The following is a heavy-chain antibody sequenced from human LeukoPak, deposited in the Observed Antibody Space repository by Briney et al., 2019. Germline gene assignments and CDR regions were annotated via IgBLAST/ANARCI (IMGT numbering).Heavy chain of an antibody. Sequence: SETLSLTCTVSGGSISSYYWNWIRQPPGKGLECIGYIYFSGSTNYNPSLKSRVTISVDTSKNQFSLKLSSVTAADTAVYYCASYRGGDPDAFDIWGQGTMVTVSS. J-gene: IGHJ3*02. CDR2: IYFSGST. V-gene: IGHV4-59*01. CDR1: GGSISSYY. D-gene: IGHD2-21*02. CDR3: ASYRGGDPDAFDI.